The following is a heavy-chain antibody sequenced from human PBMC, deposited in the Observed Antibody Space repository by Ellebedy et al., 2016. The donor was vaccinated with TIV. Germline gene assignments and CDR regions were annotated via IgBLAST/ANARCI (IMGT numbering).Heavy chain of an antibody. D-gene: IGHD6-19*01. V-gene: IGHV3-23*01. CDR3: TKRGVGWAAFDI. CDR1: GFTFSHHG. Sequence: GESLKISCAASGFTFSHHGMQWVRQAPGTGLEWVSAISGSGDTTYYADSVKGRFTISRDNSQDTVHLQMNSLRAEDTAVYYCTKRGVGWAAFDIWGPGTMVTVSS. CDR2: ISGSGDTT. J-gene: IGHJ3*02.